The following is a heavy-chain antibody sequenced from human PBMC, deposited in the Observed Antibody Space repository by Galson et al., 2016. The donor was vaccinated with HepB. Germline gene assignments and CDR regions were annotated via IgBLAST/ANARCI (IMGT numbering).Heavy chain of an antibody. D-gene: IGHD4/OR15-4a*01. V-gene: IGHV4-31*02. CDR1: GFTFSSYK. CDR2: IYYSGST. J-gene: IGHJ6*02. CDR3: ARGGDYGPTDV. Sequence: LRLSCAGSGFTFSSYKMNWVRQHPGKGLEWIAYIYYSGSTHYNPSLKSRVTISADTSKNQFSLKLSSVTAADTAVYYCARGGDYGPTDVWGQGTTVTVS.